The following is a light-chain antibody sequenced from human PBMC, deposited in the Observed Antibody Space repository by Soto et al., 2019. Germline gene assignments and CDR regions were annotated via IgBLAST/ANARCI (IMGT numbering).Light chain of an antibody. J-gene: IGLJ1*01. V-gene: IGLV2-14*01. CDR2: EVS. CDR3: SSYISSSTIV. CDR1: TSDVGAYNY. Sequence: LTQPPCVSGPPGQSITISCTATTSDVGAYNYVSCYQQHPGNAPKLMIYEVSNRPSGVSNRFSGSKSGNTASLTISGLQDEDEADYYCSSYISSSTIVLGTGTKSPS.